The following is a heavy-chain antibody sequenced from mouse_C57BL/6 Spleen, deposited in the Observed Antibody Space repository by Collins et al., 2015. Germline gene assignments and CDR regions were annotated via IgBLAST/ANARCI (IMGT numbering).Heavy chain of an antibody. CDR1: GFSLSTSGMG. CDR2: IWWDDDK. CDR3: ARLTTATTWFAY. J-gene: IGHJ3*01. D-gene: IGHD1-2*01. Sequence: QVTLKESGPGILQPSQTLSLTCSFSGFSLSTSGMGVGWIRQPSGKGLEWLAHIWWDDDKRYNPALKSRPTISKDTSSNQVFLKIASVDTADTATYYCARLTTATTWFAYWGQGTLVTVSA. V-gene: IGHV8-8*01.